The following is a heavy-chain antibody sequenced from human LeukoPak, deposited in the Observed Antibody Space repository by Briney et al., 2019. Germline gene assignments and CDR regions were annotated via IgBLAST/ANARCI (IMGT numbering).Heavy chain of an antibody. D-gene: IGHD2-2*01. CDR1: GGTFSSYA. V-gene: IGHV1-69*06. J-gene: IGHJ6*04. Sequence: SVKVSCKASGGTFSSYAISWVRQAPGQGLEWMGGIIPIFGTANYAQKFQGRVTITADKSTSTAYMELSSLRPEDTAVYYCARERKARYCSSTSCYGHYYGMDVWGKGTTVTVSS. CDR3: ARERKARYCSSTSCYGHYYGMDV. CDR2: IIPIFGTA.